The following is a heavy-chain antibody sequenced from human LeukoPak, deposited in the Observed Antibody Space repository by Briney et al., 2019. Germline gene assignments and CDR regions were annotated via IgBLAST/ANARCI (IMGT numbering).Heavy chain of an antibody. CDR3: AKGIRLSDYDFWSGSDY. D-gene: IGHD3-3*01. V-gene: IGHV3-23*01. CDR1: GFTFSSYA. CDR2: ISGSGGST. J-gene: IGHJ4*02. Sequence: SGGSLRLSCAASGFTFSSYAMSWVRQAPGKGLEWVSAISGSGGSTYYADSVKGRFTISRDNSKNTLYLQMNSLRAEDTAVYYCAKGIRLSDYDFWSGSDYWGQGTLVTVSS.